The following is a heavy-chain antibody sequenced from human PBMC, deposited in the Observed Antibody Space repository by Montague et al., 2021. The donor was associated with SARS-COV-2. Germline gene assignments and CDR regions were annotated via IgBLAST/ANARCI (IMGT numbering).Heavy chain of an antibody. D-gene: IGHD4-17*01. J-gene: IGHJ6*02. CDR1: GDSVSRNTAF. V-gene: IGHV6-1*01. CDR2: TYYRSKWQN. CDR3: SRGTLRFGMDV. Sequence: CAISGDSVSRNTAFWNWVRQSPSRGLEFLGRTYYRSKWQNDYAVSVRSRITINPDTSKYQFSLHLNSVTPEDTAVYYCSRGTLRFGMDVWGQGTTVTVSS.